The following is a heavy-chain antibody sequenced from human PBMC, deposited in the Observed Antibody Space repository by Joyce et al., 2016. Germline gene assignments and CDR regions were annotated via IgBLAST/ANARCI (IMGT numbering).Heavy chain of an antibody. CDR1: GFAFSSYW. CDR2: IKSDGSIT. V-gene: IGHV3-74*01. CDR3: GRDYWGTADY. J-gene: IGHJ4*02. Sequence: EVQLVESGGALVQPGGSLRLSGAASGFAFSSYWRHWVRQAPGKGLECVSRIKSDGSITHYADSVKGRFTISRDNAKNTLFLQMNSLRVEDTALYYCGRDYWGTADYWGQGTLVTVSS. D-gene: IGHD7-27*01.